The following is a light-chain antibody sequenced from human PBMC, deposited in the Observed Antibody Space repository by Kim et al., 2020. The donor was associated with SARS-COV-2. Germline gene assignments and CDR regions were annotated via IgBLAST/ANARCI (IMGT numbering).Light chain of an antibody. CDR3: CSTSNTLAYV. V-gene: IGLV2-14*03. J-gene: IGLJ6*01. Sequence: QSVVTQPVSMSGSPGQSITISCSGTSGDVGDSNSVSWYQQHSGEAPRLIIYDVRDRPSGVSARFSGSKSANMASLTISGLRAEDEADYYCCSTSNTLAYVFGSGTKVTVL. CDR2: DVR. CDR1: SGDVGDSNS.